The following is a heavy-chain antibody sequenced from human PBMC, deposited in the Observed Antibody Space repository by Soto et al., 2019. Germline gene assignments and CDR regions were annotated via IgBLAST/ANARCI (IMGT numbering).Heavy chain of an antibody. CDR1: GYTFTHYY. V-gene: IGHV1-46*01. D-gene: IGHD3-22*01. J-gene: IGHJ4*02. CDR2: INPGGGYT. CDR3: GREYFDSRGTPPGD. Sequence: VASVKVSCKTSGYTFTHYYMHWVRLAPGQGLEWMGVINPGGGYTTYAQKFQGRVTMTRDTSTSTVYMELSSLKSEDTAVYYCGREYFDSRGTPPGDWGQGTLVTAPQ.